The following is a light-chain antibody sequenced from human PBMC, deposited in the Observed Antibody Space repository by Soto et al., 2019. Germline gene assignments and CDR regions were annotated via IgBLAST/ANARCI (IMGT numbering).Light chain of an antibody. V-gene: IGLV2-14*01. CDR2: DVS. Sequence: QPVLTQPASVSGSPGQSITVSCTGTSSDIGGRNFVSWYQQHPAKVPKLIIYDVSTRPLGVSNRFSGSKSGNTASLTVSGLQAEDEAAYYCCSFAGSNSWVFGGGTKLTVL. CDR3: CSFAGSNSWV. CDR1: SSDIGGRNF. J-gene: IGLJ3*02.